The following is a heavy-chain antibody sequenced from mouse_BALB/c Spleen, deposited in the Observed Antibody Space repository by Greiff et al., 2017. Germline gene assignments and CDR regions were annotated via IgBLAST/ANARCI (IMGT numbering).Heavy chain of an antibody. D-gene: IGHD2-4*01. Sequence: EVQLQQSGPELVKPGASVKMSCKASGYTFTDYYMDWVKQSHGESFEWIGRVNPYNGGTSYNQKFKGKATLTVDKSSSTAYMELNSLTSEDSAVYYCARDYDSAWFAYWGQGTLVTVSA. J-gene: IGHJ3*01. CDR3: ARDYDSAWFAY. CDR1: GYTFTDYY. CDR2: VNPYNGGT. V-gene: IGHV1-19*01.